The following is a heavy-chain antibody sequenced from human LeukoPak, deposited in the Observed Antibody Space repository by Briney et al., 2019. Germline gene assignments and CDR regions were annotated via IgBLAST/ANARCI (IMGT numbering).Heavy chain of an antibody. CDR2: ISAYNGNT. CDR3: ARSPLEYYDILTGYLGGDY. CDR1: GYTFTSYG. D-gene: IGHD3-9*01. V-gene: IGHV1-18*01. Sequence: GASVKVSCKASGYTFTSYGISWVRQAPGQGLEWMGWISAYNGNTNYAQKLQGRVTMTTDTSTSTAYMELRSLGSDDTAVYYCARSPLEYYDILTGYLGGDYWGQGTLVTVSS. J-gene: IGHJ4*02.